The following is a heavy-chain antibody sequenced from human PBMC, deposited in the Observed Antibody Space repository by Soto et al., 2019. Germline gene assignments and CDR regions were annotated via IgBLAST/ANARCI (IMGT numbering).Heavy chain of an antibody. CDR3: AREGHPGY. V-gene: IGHV4-4*07. CDR2: IYTTGST. CDR1: DGTILSYY. Sequence: PSETLSLTCTVSDGTILSYYWSWIRHPAGKGLELIGRIYTTGSTNYNPSLKSRVTMSVDTSKNQFSLKLSSVTAADTAVYYCAREGHPGYWGQGTLVTGSS. J-gene: IGHJ4*02.